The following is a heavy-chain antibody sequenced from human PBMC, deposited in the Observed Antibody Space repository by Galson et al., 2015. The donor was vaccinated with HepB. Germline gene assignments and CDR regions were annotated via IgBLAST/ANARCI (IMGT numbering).Heavy chain of an antibody. D-gene: IGHD2-8*01. Sequence: SLRLSCAASGFTFSSYSMNWVRQAPGKGLEWVSYISSSSSTIYYADSVKGRFTISRDNAKNSLYLQMNSLRAEDTAVYYCARDGQGAYPWLYAEYFQHWGQGTLVTVSS. J-gene: IGHJ1*01. CDR1: GFTFSSYS. CDR2: ISSSSSTI. V-gene: IGHV3-48*01. CDR3: ARDGQGAYPWLYAEYFQH.